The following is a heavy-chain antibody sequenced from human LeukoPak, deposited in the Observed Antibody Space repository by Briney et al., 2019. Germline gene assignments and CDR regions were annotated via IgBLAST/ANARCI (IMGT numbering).Heavy chain of an antibody. CDR2: ISSSSSYI. CDR1: GFTFSSYA. Sequence: PGGSLRLSCAASGFTFSSYAMSWVRQAPGKGLEWVSAISSSSSYIYYADSVKGRFTISRDNAKNSLYLQMNSLRAEDTAVYYCARDSGYDSSGYSRYAFDIWGQGTMVTVSS. CDR3: ARDSGYDSSGYSRYAFDI. D-gene: IGHD3-22*01. V-gene: IGHV3-21*01. J-gene: IGHJ3*02.